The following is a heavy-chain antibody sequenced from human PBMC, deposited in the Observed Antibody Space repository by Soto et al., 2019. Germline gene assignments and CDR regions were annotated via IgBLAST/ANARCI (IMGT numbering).Heavy chain of an antibody. CDR3: ARGPLLWGDV. CDR1: GYTFTNYA. CDR2: INAGSGNT. V-gene: IGHV1-3*01. Sequence: RASVKVSCKASGYTFTNYAMHWVRQAPGQRLEWMGRINAGSGNTKYSQKFQGRVTITRDTSASTAYMELSSLRYEDTAVYYCARGPLLWGDVWGQGTTVTVSS. D-gene: IGHD3-10*01. J-gene: IGHJ6*02.